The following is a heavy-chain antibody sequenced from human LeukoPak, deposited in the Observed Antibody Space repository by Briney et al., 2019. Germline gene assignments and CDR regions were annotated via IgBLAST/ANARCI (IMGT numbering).Heavy chain of an antibody. Sequence: SETLSLTCAVYGGSFSGHYWSWIRQPAGKRLEWIGRFYTSGSTNYNPSLKSRVTMSVDTSKNQFSLKLSSVTAADTAVYYCARDSHWGVPFDYWGQGTLVTVSS. CDR3: ARDSHWGVPFDY. CDR1: GGSFSGHY. J-gene: IGHJ4*02. D-gene: IGHD7-27*01. CDR2: FYTSGST. V-gene: IGHV4-4*07.